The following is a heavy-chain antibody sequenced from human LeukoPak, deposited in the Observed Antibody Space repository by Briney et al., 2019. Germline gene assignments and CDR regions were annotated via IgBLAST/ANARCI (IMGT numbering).Heavy chain of an antibody. V-gene: IGHV1-2*02. CDR2: INPNSGGT. J-gene: IGHJ3*02. D-gene: IGHD4-23*01. CDR1: GYTFTAYY. Sequence: GASVKVSCKASGYTFTAYYIHWVRQAPGQGIEWMGWINPNSGGTNYALKFRGRVTMTRDTSISTASMELSRLRSDDTAVYYCARPQDHGGNVENFDIWGQGTMVTVSS. CDR3: ARPQDHGGNVENFDI.